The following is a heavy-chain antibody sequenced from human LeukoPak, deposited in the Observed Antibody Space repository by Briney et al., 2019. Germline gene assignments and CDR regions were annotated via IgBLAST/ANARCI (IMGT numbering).Heavy chain of an antibody. V-gene: IGHV3-7*01. D-gene: IGHD2-21*01. CDR2: IKQDGADK. CDR3: AREDSVALLSH. CDR1: GFTFSSYW. Sequence: GGSLGLSCAASGFTFSSYWMSWVRQAPGKGLEWVANIKQDGADKYYVDPMKGRFTISRDNAKNSLYLQMDSLRAEDTAVYYCAREDSVALLSHWGQGTLVTVSS. J-gene: IGHJ4*02.